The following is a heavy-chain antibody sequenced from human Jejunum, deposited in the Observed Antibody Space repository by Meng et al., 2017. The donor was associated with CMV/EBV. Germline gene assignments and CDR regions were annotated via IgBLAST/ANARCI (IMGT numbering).Heavy chain of an antibody. D-gene: IGHD1-26*01. CDR2: IDATSTWI. CDR1: GFAFSTYA. CDR3: TRDLVAATAPNN. V-gene: IGHV3-21*01. Sequence: CAASGFAFSTYAMTWVRQAPGKGLEWVSTIDATSTWIYYADSVKGRFIISRDNAQNSLYLQMSSLRAEDTALYYCTRDLVAATAPNNWGQGTLVTVSS. J-gene: IGHJ4*02.